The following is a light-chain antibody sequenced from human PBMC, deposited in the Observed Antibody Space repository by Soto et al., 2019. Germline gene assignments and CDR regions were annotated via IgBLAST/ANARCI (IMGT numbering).Light chain of an antibody. J-gene: IGKJ2*01. Sequence: DLQMTQSPSSLSAAVGDRVTITCRASQSIARFLNWYQQKPAEVPKLLSFGASYLRSGVTSRFSGRRSGTHVALTITSLQPEDFATYFCQQSHIAPYTFGQGTNL. V-gene: IGKV1-39*01. CDR1: QSIARF. CDR2: GAS. CDR3: QQSHIAPYT.